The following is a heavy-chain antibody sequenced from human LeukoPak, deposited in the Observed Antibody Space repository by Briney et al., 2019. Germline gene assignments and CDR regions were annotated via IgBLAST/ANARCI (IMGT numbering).Heavy chain of an antibody. V-gene: IGHV3-11*04. CDR2: ISGSASDV. D-gene: IGHD3-10*02. CDR3: AELGITMIGGV. J-gene: IGHJ6*04. Sequence: LSLTCTVSGGSVNNYYWGWIRQAPGKGLELLSYISGSASDVNYIDSVRGRFTISRDNAKNSLYLQMNSLRAEDTAVYYCAELGITMIGGVWGKGTTVTISS. CDR1: GGSVNNYY.